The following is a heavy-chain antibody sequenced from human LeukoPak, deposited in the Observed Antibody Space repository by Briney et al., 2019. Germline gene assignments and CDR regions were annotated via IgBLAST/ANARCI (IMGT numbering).Heavy chain of an antibody. D-gene: IGHD3-22*01. V-gene: IGHV4-38-2*02. CDR1: GYSISSGYY. Sequence: PSETLSLTCSVSGYSISSGYYWDWIRQPPGKGLEWIASIYHSGKSYYNPSLKSRVTISVDTSKNQFSLKLSSVTAADTAVYYCARDPDYYDSRAFDYWGQGTLVTVSS. CDR3: ARDPDYYDSRAFDY. CDR2: IYHSGKS. J-gene: IGHJ4*02.